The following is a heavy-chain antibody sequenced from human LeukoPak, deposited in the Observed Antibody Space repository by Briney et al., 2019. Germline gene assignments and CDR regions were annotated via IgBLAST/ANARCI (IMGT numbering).Heavy chain of an antibody. J-gene: IGHJ6*03. CDR2: IKQDGSEK. CDR3: AKLLWFGEFTRYYYYMDV. CDR1: GFTFSSYW. Sequence: GGSLRLSCAASGFTFSSYWMSWVRQAPGKGLEWVANIKQDGSEKYYVDSVKGRFTISRDNAKNSLYLQMNSLRAEDTAVYYCAKLLWFGEFTRYYYYMDVWGKGTTVTVSS. D-gene: IGHD3-10*01. V-gene: IGHV3-7*01.